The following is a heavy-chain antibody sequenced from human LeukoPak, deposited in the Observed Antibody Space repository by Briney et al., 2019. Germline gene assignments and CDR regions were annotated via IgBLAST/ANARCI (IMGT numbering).Heavy chain of an antibody. V-gene: IGHV3-30*18. CDR1: GFTFSSCG. J-gene: IGHJ4*02. CDR3: AKDLNKRKYGDYVDY. D-gene: IGHD4-17*01. CDR2: ISYDGSNK. Sequence: GGSLRLSCAASGFTFSSCGMHWVRQAPGKGLERVAVISYDGSNKYYADSVKGRFTISRDNSKNTLYLQMNSLRAEDTAVYYCAKDLNKRKYGDYVDYWGQGTLVTVSS.